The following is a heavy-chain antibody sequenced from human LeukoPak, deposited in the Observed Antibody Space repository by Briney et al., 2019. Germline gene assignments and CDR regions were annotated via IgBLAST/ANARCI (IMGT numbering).Heavy chain of an antibody. D-gene: IGHD3-10*01. CDR1: GFTFNNYA. CDR2: ISSSGGST. V-gene: IGHV3-23*01. CDR3: AKDKLEYYGSGSYYRGAYY. Sequence: GGSLRLSCAASGFTFNNYAMSWVRQAPGKGLEWVSVISSSGGSTHYADSLKGRFIISRDNSKNTLYLQMNSLRAEDTAVYYCAKDKLEYYGSGSYYRGAYYWGQGTLVTVSS. J-gene: IGHJ4*02.